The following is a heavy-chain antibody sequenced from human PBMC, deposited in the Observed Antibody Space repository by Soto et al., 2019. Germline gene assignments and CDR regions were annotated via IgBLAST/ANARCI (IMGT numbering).Heavy chain of an antibody. V-gene: IGHV1-18*01. CDR3: AREVVPAATTVNWFGP. J-gene: IGHJ5*02. CDR2: ISAYNGNT. CDR1: GYTFTSYG. Sequence: GASVKVSCKASGYTFTSYGISWVRQAPGQGLEWMGWISAYNGNTNYAQKLQGRVTMTTDTSTSTAYMELRSLRSDDTAVYYCAREVVPAATTVNWFGPWGQGTLVTVSS. D-gene: IGHD2-2*01.